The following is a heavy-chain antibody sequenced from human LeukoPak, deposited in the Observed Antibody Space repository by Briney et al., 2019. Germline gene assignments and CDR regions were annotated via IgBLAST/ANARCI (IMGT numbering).Heavy chain of an antibody. CDR1: GGSISSSSYY. Sequence: PSETLSLTCTVSGGSISSSSYYWGWIRQPPGKGLEWIGSIYYSGSTYYNPSLKSRVTISVDTSKNQFSLKLSSVTAADTAVYYCARQPYGSGNDYWGQGTLVTVSS. D-gene: IGHD3-10*01. CDR2: IYYSGST. CDR3: ARQPYGSGNDY. V-gene: IGHV4-39*07. J-gene: IGHJ4*02.